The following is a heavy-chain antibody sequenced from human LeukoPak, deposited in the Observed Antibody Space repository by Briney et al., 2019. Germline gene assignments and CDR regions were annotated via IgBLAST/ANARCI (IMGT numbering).Heavy chain of an antibody. CDR2: IYSGGST. D-gene: IGHD3-9*01. Sequence: GGSLRLSCAASGFTVGSNYMSWVRQAPGKGLEWVSVIYSGGSTYYADSVKGRFTISRDNSKNTLYLQMNSLRAEDTAVYYCAGGDILTGYYAVGYWGQGTLVTVSS. CDR3: AGGDILTGYYAVGY. J-gene: IGHJ4*02. V-gene: IGHV3-66*01. CDR1: GFTVGSNY.